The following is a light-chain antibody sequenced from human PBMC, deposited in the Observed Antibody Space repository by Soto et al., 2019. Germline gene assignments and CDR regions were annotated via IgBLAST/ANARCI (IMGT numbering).Light chain of an antibody. V-gene: IGKV3-20*01. J-gene: IGKJ4*01. CDR3: QQYDSSPLT. CDR2: GAS. CDR1: QSVSSSF. Sequence: EIVLTQSPGTLSLSPGERATLSCRANQSVSSSFLAWYQQKPGQAPRLLIYGASSRATGIPDRFSGSGSGTDFTLTISRLEPEDGAVYYCQQYDSSPLTFGGGTKVEIK.